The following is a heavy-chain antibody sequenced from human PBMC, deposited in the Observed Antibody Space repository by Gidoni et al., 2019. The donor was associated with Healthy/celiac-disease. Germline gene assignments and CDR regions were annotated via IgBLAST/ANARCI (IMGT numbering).Heavy chain of an antibody. CDR1: GFTFSNYS. Sequence: EVQLLASGGGLVQPGGYLRLSCAACGFTFSNYSMSWGRHAPGKGLGWLSAISGGGGSTYSADSVKGRFTISRDNSKNTRYLQMNSLRAEDTAVYYCAKDNGPDILTGYYDYWGQGTLVTVSS. CDR3: AKDNGPDILTGYYDY. V-gene: IGHV3-23*01. J-gene: IGHJ4*02. CDR2: ISGGGGST. D-gene: IGHD3-9*01.